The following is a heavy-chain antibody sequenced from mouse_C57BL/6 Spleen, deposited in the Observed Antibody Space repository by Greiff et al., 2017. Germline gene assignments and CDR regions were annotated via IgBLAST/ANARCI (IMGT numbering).Heavy chain of an antibody. V-gene: IGHV1-82*01. CDR3: AGQGGSRYFDY. Sequence: QVQLQQPGPELVKPGASVKISCKASGYAFSSSWMNWVKQRPGKGLEWIGRIYPGDGDTNYNGKFKGKATLTADKSSSTAYMQLSSLTSEDSAVXFCAGQGGSRYFDYWGQGTTLTVSS. J-gene: IGHJ2*01. D-gene: IGHD6-2*01. CDR2: IYPGDGDT. CDR1: GYAFSSSW.